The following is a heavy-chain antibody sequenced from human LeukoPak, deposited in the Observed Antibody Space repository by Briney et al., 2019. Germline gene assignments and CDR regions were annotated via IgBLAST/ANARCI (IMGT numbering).Heavy chain of an antibody. V-gene: IGHV1-46*01. CDR2: INPSGGST. CDR1: GYTFTSYS. D-gene: IGHD3-3*01. CDR3: ARDIYDFWGGYYRAFDY. Sequence: ASVKVSCKASGYTFTSYSMHWVRQAPGQGLEWMGIINPSGGSTSYAQKFQGRVTMTRDTSTSTVYMELSSLRSEDTAVYYCARDIYDFWGGYYRAFDYWGQGTLVTVSS. J-gene: IGHJ4*02.